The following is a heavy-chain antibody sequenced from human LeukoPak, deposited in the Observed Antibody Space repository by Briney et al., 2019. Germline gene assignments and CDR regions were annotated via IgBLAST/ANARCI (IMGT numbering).Heavy chain of an antibody. CDR2: IYHSGST. V-gene: IGHV4-59*01. J-gene: IGHJ5*02. Sequence: SETLSLTCTVSGGSISSYYWSWIRQPPGKGLEWIGYIYHSGSTNYNPSLKSRVTISVDTSKNQFSLKLSSVTAADTAVYYCARESSGWGNWFDPWGQGTLVTVSS. D-gene: IGHD6-19*01. CDR3: ARESSGWGNWFDP. CDR1: GGSISSYY.